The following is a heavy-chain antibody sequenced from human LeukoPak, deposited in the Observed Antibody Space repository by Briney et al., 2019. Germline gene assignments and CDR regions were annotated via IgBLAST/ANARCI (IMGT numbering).Heavy chain of an antibody. CDR1: GFTFSTYA. Sequence: PGRSLRLSCAASGFTFSTYALHWVRQAPGKGLEWVAVTSYNGNNNYYTDSVKGRFTISRDNFKNTLYLQMNSLRVEDTAVYHCARALNSAWHNIDHWGQGTLVTVPS. J-gene: IGHJ5*02. D-gene: IGHD6-19*01. V-gene: IGHV3-30*04. CDR2: TSYNGNNN. CDR3: ARALNSAWHNIDH.